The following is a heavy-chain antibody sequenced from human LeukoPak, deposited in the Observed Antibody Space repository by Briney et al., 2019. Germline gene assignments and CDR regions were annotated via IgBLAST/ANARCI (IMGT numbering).Heavy chain of an antibody. CDR2: ISWNSGYI. CDR3: AKVRGTYSSGYFFDY. Sequence: GGSLRLSCAASGFTFDNYTMHWVRQAPGKGLEWLSIISWNSGYIGYADSVKGRFTISRDNAKKSLDLQMNSLRAEDTAFYYCAKVRGTYSSGYFFDYWGQGTLVTVSS. CDR1: GFTFDNYT. V-gene: IGHV3-9*01. J-gene: IGHJ4*02. D-gene: IGHD6-19*01.